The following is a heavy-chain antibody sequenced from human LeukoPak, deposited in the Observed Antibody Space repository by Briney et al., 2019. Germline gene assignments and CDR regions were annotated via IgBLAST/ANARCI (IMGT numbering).Heavy chain of an antibody. D-gene: IGHD3-22*01. Sequence: GGSLRLSCAASGFTFSSYAMHWVRQAPGKGLEWVAVISYDGSNKYYADSVKGRFTISRDNSKNTLYLQMNSLRAEDTAVYYCARSLHSSGYYDYWGQGTLVTVSS. V-gene: IGHV3-30-3*01. CDR1: GFTFSSYA. J-gene: IGHJ4*02. CDR3: ARSLHSSGYYDY. CDR2: ISYDGSNK.